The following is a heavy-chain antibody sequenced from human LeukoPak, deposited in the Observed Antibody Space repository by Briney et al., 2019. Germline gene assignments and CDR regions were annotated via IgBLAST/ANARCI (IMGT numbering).Heavy chain of an antibody. D-gene: IGHD5-18*01. CDR3: ARVDTAMVTRY. CDR2: ISSSGSYI. Sequence: GGSLRLSCAASGFTFSSYSMNWVRQAPGKGLEWVSSISSSGSYIYYADSVKGRFTISRDNAKNSLYLQMNSLRAEDTAVYYCARVDTAMVTRYWGQGTLVTVSS. CDR1: GFTFSSYS. J-gene: IGHJ4*02. V-gene: IGHV3-21*01.